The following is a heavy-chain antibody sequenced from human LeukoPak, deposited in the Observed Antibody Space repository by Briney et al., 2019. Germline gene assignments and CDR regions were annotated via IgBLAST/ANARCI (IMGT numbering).Heavy chain of an antibody. D-gene: IGHD6-6*01. Sequence: GGSLRLSCVASGFTVSSNSMNWVRQAPGKGLEWVSAISGSGGSTYYADSVKGRFTISRDNSKNTLYLQMNSLRAEDTAVYYCAKGNRYSSSGYFDYWGQGTLVTVSS. CDR1: GFTVSSNS. CDR3: AKGNRYSSSGYFDY. J-gene: IGHJ4*02. CDR2: ISGSGGST. V-gene: IGHV3-23*01.